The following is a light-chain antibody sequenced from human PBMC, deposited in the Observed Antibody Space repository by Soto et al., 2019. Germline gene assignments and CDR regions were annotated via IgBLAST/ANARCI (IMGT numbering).Light chain of an antibody. CDR2: VNSGGSH. J-gene: IGLJ7*01. V-gene: IGLV4-69*01. CDR3: QTWGTGSASVV. CDR1: SGHSNYA. Sequence: QPVLTQSPSASASLGASVKLTCTLSSGHSNYAIAWHQQQPETGPRYLMKVNSGGSHIKGDGIPDRFSGSSSGAERYLFISSLQSEDEADYYGQTWGTGSASVVFGGGTQLTVL.